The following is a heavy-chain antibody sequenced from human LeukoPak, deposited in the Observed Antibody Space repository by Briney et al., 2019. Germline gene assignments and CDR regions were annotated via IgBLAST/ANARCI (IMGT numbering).Heavy chain of an antibody. V-gene: IGHV3-21*01. D-gene: IGHD6-13*01. CDR3: ARVIAAAGSWGMDV. CDR2: ISSSSYI. Sequence: GGSLRLSCAASGFTFSSYSMNWVRQAPGKGLEWVSSISSSSYIYYADSVKGRFTISRDNAKNSLYLQMNSLRAEDTAVYYCARVIAAAGSWGMDVWGQGTTVTVSS. CDR1: GFTFSSYS. J-gene: IGHJ6*02.